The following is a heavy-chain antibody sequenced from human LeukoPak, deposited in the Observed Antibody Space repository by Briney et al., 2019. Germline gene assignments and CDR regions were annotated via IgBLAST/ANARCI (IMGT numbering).Heavy chain of an antibody. V-gene: IGHV1-69*06. CDR3: ARDYYDSSGYYHFDY. J-gene: IGHJ4*02. Sequence: GASVKVSCKASGGTFSSFAISWVRQAPGQGLEWMGGIIPIFGTANYAQKFQGRVTITADKSTSTAYMELSSLRSEDTAVYYCARDYYDSSGYYHFDYWGQGTLVTVSS. CDR2: IIPIFGTA. D-gene: IGHD3-22*01. CDR1: GGTFSSFA.